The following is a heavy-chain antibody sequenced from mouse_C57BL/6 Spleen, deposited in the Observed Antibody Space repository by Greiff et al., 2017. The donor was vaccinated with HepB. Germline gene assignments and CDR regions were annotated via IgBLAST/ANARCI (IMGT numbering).Heavy chain of an antibody. CDR3: AKKYYDYDGYFDV. V-gene: IGHV2-5*01. D-gene: IGHD2-4*01. CDR1: GFSLTSYG. CDR2: IWRGGST. Sequence: VQLVESGPGLVQPSQSLSITCTVSGFSLTSYGVHWVRQSPGKGLEWLGVIWRGGSTDYNAAFMSRLSITKDNSKSQVFFKMNSLQADDTAIYYCAKKYYDYDGYFDVWGTGTTVTVSS. J-gene: IGHJ1*03.